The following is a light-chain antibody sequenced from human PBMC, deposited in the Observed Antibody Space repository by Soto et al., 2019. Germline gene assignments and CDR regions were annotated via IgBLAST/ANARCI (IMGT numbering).Light chain of an antibody. CDR1: SGDVGGSNF. V-gene: IGLV2-14*03. CDR3: VSYTSSTTYV. CDR2: DVA. Sequence: QSVLTQPASVSDSPGQSITISCTGTSGDVGGSNFVSWYQQHPGKPPKLIIYDVANRPSGVSNRFSGSKSGSTASLIISRLQTEDEADYYCVSYTSSTTYVVGTGTKV. J-gene: IGLJ1*01.